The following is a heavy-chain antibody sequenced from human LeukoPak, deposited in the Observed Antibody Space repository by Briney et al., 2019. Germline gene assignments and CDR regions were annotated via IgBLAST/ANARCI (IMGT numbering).Heavy chain of an antibody. CDR2: INPSGGST. CDR3: ARVPSRVYCSGGSCYENWFVP. CDR1: GYTFTSYY. V-gene: IGHV1-46*01. D-gene: IGHD2-15*01. J-gene: IGHJ5*02. Sequence: GASVKVSCKASGYTFTSYYMHWVRQAPGQGLEWMGIINPSGGSTSYAQKFQGRVTMTRDTSTSTVYMELSSLRSEDTAVYYCARVPSRVYCSGGSCYENWFVPWGQGTLVTVSS.